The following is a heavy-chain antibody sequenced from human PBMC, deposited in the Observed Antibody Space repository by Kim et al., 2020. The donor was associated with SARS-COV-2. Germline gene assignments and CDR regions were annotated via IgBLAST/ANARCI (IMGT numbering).Heavy chain of an antibody. D-gene: IGHD3-10*01. CDR2: IRSKAYGGTT. V-gene: IGHV3-49*04. Sequence: GGSLRLSCTASGFTFGDYAMSWVRQAPGKGLEWVGFIRSKAYGGTTEYAASVKGRFTISRDDSKSIAYLQMNSLKTEDTAVYYCTRDGPGEGWFGELHYYWGQGTLVTVSS. CDR1: GFTFGDYA. J-gene: IGHJ4*02. CDR3: TRDGPGEGWFGELHYY.